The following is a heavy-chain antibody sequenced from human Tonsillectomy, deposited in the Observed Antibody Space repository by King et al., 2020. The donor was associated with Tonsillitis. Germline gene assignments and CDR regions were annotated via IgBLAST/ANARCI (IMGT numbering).Heavy chain of an antibody. CDR2: ISYDGSMI. CDR3: ARDRGYCSGGNCYRPYYFDY. V-gene: IGHV3-30-3*01. J-gene: IGHJ4*02. Sequence: VQLVESGGGVVQPGRSLRLSCAASGFTFSTYAIHWVRQAPGKGLEWVAVISYDGSMIYYADSGKGRFTISRDNSQRSLHLQMTSRRAEDTAVYFCARDRGYCSGGNCYRPYYFDYWGQGTLVTVSS. D-gene: IGHD2-15*01. CDR1: GFTFSTYA.